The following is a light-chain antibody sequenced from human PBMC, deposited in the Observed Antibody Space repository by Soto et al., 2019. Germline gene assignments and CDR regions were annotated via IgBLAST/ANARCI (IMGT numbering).Light chain of an antibody. CDR3: MHALQTPWT. V-gene: IGKV2-28*01. CDR2: LGS. CDR1: QSLLHSNGYNY. Sequence: DIVMTQSPLSLPVTPGEPASISCRSSQSLLHSNGYNYLDWYLQKPGQSPQLLIYLGSSRASGVPDRFSGSGSGTDFTLKINRVEAEDVGIYYCMHALQTPWTFGQGTKVEIK. J-gene: IGKJ1*01.